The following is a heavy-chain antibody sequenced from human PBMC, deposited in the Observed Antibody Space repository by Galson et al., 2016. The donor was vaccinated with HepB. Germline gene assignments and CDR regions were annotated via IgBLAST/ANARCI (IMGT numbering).Heavy chain of an antibody. D-gene: IGHD5-24*01. V-gene: IGHV4-39*07. J-gene: IGHJ3*01. CDR1: GGSISSRNYY. CDR3: ARQVDGPNYLDV. Sequence: SETLSLTCTVSGGSISSRNYYWGWIRQPPGKGLEWIGSINYSGNTYYNPSLKSRVTISVDTSKNQFSLKLISVTAADTAVYYCARQVDGPNYLDVWGQGTKVTVSS. CDR2: INYSGNT.